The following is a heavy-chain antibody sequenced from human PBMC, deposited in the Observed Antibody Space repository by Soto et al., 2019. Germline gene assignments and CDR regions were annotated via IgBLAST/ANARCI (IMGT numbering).Heavy chain of an antibody. Sequence: QVQLVQSGAEVQKPGSSVKVSCKASGGTFSSYTISWVRQAPGQGLEWMGRIIPILGIANYAQKFQGRVTITADKSTSTAYMELSSLRSEDTAVYYCARVPLTQPGYAFDIWGQGTMVTVSS. D-gene: IGHD2-2*01. CDR2: IIPILGIA. CDR1: GGTFSSYT. V-gene: IGHV1-69*02. CDR3: ARVPLTQPGYAFDI. J-gene: IGHJ3*02.